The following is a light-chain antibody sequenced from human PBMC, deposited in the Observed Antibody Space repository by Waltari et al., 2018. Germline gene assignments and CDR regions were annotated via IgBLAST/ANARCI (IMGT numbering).Light chain of an antibody. J-gene: IGLJ1*01. V-gene: IGLV3-21*04. CDR3: HVWHPHVDPGV. Sequence: SYVVTQPPSVSVAPGETATMTWGGDNIGTYSVHCYQQKAGQPPVLVIFYDRDRPSGIPDRFSGSNSGNTATLTISRVEAGDEARYYCHVWHPHVDPGVFGTGTEVTVL. CDR2: YDR. CDR1: NIGTYS.